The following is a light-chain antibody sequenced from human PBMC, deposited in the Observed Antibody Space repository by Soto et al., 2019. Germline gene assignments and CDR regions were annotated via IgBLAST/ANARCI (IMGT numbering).Light chain of an antibody. V-gene: IGLV1-40*01. CDR2: GNS. J-gene: IGLJ1*01. CDR1: SSNIGAGYD. CDR3: SSYTSSSTYV. Sequence: QSVLTQPPSVSGAPGQRVTISCPGSSSNIGAGYDVHWYQQLPGTAPKLLIYGNSNRPSGVPDRFSGSKSGTSASLAITGLQAEDEADYYCSSYTSSSTYVFGTGTKVTVL.